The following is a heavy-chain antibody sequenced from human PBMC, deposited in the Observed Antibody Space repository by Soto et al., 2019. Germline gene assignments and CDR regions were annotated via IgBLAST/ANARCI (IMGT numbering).Heavy chain of an antibody. CDR3: ARDNTHGGKDYYYYYYMDV. D-gene: IGHD3-16*01. J-gene: IGHJ6*03. CDR2: IIPILGIA. V-gene: IGHV1-69*04. Sequence: ASVKVSCKASGGTFSSYTISWVRQAPGQGLEWMGRIIPILGIANYAQKFQGRVTITADKSTSTAYMELSSLRSEDTAVYYCARDNTHGGKDYYYYYYMDVWGKGTTVTVSS. CDR1: GGTFSSYT.